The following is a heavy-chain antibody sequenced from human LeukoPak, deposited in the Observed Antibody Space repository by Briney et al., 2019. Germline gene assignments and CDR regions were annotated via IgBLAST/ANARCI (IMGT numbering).Heavy chain of an antibody. D-gene: IGHD5-12*01. CDR3: ARERGYSGYDFYYYYYMDV. V-gene: IGHV5-51*01. CDR1: GYSFTSYW. J-gene: IGHJ6*03. CDR2: IYPGDSDT. Sequence: GESLQISCKGSGYSFTSYWIGWVRQLPGKGLEWMGIIYPGDSDTRYSPSFQGQVTISADKSISTAYLQWSSLKASDTAMYYCARERGYSGYDFYYYYYMDVWGKGTTVTVSS.